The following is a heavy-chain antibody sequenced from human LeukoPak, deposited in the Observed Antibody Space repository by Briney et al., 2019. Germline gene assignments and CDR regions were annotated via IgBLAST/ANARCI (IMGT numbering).Heavy chain of an antibody. CDR2: IYYSGST. J-gene: IGHJ3*01. CDR1: GGSISSHY. V-gene: IGHV4-59*11. Sequence: SETLSLTCTVSGGSISSHYWSWIRQPPGKGLEWIGYIYYSGSTNYNPSLKGRVTISLGTSKNQLSLKLSSVTAADTAVYYCARYFDWSDAFDVWGQGTMVTVSP. CDR3: ARYFDWSDAFDV. D-gene: IGHD3-9*01.